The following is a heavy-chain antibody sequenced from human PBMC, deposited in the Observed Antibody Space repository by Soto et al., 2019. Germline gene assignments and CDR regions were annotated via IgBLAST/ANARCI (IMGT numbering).Heavy chain of an antibody. J-gene: IGHJ3*02. D-gene: IGHD3-22*01. CDR2: IYYSGST. CDR1: GGSISSGGYY. V-gene: IGHV4-31*03. Sequence: QVQLQESGPGLVKPSQTLSLTCTVSGGSISSGGYYWSWIRQHPGKGLEWIGYIYYSGSTYYNPSLKSRVTISVDTSKNQFSLKLSSVTAADTAVYYCARDRMVAYYYDSSAPRTFDIWGQGTMVTVSS. CDR3: ARDRMVAYYYDSSAPRTFDI.